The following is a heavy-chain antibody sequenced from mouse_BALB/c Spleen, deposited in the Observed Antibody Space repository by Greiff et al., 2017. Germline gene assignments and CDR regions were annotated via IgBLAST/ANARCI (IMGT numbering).Heavy chain of an antibody. CDR1: GFSLTNSG. D-gene: IGHD2-4*01. CDR3: AKQVYDYGRAFAY. J-gene: IGHJ3*01. Sequence: VKLMESGPGLVAPSQSLSITCTVSGFSLTNSGVHWVRQSPGKGLEWLGVIWGDGSTNYNSAFKSRLSISKDNSKSQVFLKMNSLQTDDTARYYCAKQVYDYGRAFAYWGQGTLVTVSA. V-gene: IGHV2-6-6*01. CDR2: IWGDGST.